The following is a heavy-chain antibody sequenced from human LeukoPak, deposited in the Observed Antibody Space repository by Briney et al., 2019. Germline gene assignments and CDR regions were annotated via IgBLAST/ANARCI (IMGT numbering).Heavy chain of an antibody. CDR1: GFTVSRNY. V-gene: IGHV3-66*01. D-gene: IGHD6-19*01. CDR2: ISSGDTT. CDR3: AKGNSGWYDY. Sequence: GGSLRLSCAASGFTVSRNYMSWVRQAPGKGLEWVSVISSGDTTYYADSVKGRFTISRDSSKNTLYLQMNSLRAEDTAVYYCAKGNSGWYDYWGQGTLVTVSS. J-gene: IGHJ4*02.